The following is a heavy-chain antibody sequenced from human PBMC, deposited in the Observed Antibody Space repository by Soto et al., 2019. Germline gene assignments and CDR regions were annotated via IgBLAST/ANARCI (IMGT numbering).Heavy chain of an antibody. V-gene: IGHV3-33*01. CDR3: AREPGIAAALPFDY. CDR1: GFTFSSYG. CDR2: IWYDGSNK. D-gene: IGHD6-13*01. Sequence: QVQLVESGGGVVQPGRSLRLSCAASGFTFSSYGMHWVRQAPGKGLEWVAVIWYDGSNKYYADSVKGRFTISRDNSKNTLYLQMTSLRAEDTAVYYGAREPGIAAALPFDYWGQGTLVTVSS. J-gene: IGHJ4*02.